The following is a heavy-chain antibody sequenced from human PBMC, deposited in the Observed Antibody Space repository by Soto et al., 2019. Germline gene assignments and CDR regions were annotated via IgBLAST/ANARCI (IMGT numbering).Heavy chain of an antibody. Sequence: SETLSLTCTVSGGSISSYYWSWIRQPPGKGLEWIGYIYYSGSTNYNPSLKSRVTISVDTSKNQFSLKLSSVTAADTAVYYCAAQTRQQLVPDYWGQGTLVTVSS. CDR2: IYYSGST. D-gene: IGHD6-13*01. CDR1: GGSISSYY. V-gene: IGHV4-59*01. J-gene: IGHJ4*02. CDR3: AAQTRQQLVPDY.